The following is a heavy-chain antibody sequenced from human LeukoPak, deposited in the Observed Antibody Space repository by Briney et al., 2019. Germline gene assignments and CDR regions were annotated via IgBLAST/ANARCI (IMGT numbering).Heavy chain of an antibody. D-gene: IGHD4-17*01. CDR3: ARSYGDYMVFDY. J-gene: IGHJ4*02. CDR1: GGSISSSSYY. CDR2: IYYSGST. Sequence: SSETLSLTCTVSGGSISSSSYYWGWIRQPPGKGLEWIGSIYYSGSTYYNPSLKSRVTISVDTSKNQFSLKLSSVTAADTAVYYCARSYGDYMVFDYWGQGTLVTVSS. V-gene: IGHV4-39*01.